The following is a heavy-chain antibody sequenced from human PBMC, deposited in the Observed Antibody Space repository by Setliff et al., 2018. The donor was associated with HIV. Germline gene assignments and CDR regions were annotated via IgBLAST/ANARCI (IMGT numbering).Heavy chain of an antibody. CDR1: GFTFSTYA. J-gene: IGHJ5*02. CDR2: IGSSGVST. Sequence: PGGSLRLSCAPSGFTFSTYAMNWVRQAPGKGLEWVSVIGSSGVSTYYAESVKGRFIISRDNSKNTLYLEMNSLRVEDTAVYYCVRTIGNWGPGNHWGQGTLVTVSS. V-gene: IGHV3-23*01. D-gene: IGHD3-10*01. CDR3: VRTIGNWGPGNH.